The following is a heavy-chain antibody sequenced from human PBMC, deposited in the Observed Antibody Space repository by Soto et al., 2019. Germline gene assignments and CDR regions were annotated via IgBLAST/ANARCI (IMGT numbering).Heavy chain of an antibody. Sequence: EVQLLESGGGLVQPGGSLRLSCAASGFTFSSYAMSWVRQAPGKGLEWVSAISGSGGSTYYADSVKGRFTISRDNSKNTLYLQMNSPRAEDTAVYYCEKLVRGSAEVYGMDVWGQGTTVTVSS. CDR3: EKLVRGSAEVYGMDV. CDR2: ISGSGGST. CDR1: GFTFSSYA. J-gene: IGHJ6*02. D-gene: IGHD3-10*01. V-gene: IGHV3-23*01.